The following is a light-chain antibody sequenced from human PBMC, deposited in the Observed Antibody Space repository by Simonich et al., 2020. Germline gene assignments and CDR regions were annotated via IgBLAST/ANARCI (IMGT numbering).Light chain of an antibody. CDR1: SSDVGGYNY. Sequence: QSALTQPASVSGSPGQSIPISCTGTSSDVGGYNYVSWYQQHPGKAPKIMIYDVSKRPSGVSNLFSGSKSGNTASLTISGLQAEDEAEYYCSSYTSSSTFVFGGGTKLTVL. CDR3: SSYTSSSTFV. CDR2: DVS. J-gene: IGLJ3*02. V-gene: IGLV2-14*01.